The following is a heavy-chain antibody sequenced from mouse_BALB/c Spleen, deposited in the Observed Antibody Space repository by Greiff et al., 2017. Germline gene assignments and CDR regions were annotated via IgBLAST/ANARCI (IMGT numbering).Heavy chain of an antibody. CDR1: GFTFSSYA. CDR3: ARGGAGPFDY. CDR2: ISSGGST. J-gene: IGHJ2*01. Sequence: EVQVVESGGGLVKPGGSLKLSCAASGFTFSSYAMSWVRQTPEKRLEWVASISSGGSTYYPDSVKGRFTISRDNARNILYLQMSSLRSEDTAMYYCARGGAGPFDYWGQGTTLTVSS. V-gene: IGHV5-6-5*01.